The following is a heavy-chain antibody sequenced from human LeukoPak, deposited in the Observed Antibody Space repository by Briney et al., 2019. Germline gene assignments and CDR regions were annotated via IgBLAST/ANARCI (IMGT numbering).Heavy chain of an antibody. Sequence: PSETLSLTCAVSGYSISSDYYWGWIRQPPGKGLEWIGSIYHSGTTHYNPSLKSRVTISVDTSKNQFSLKLSSVTAADTAVYYCARTLSFDGYSDYWGQGTLVTVSS. CDR1: GYSISSDYY. D-gene: IGHD5-24*01. J-gene: IGHJ4*02. CDR3: ARTLSFDGYSDY. V-gene: IGHV4-38-2*01. CDR2: IYHSGTT.